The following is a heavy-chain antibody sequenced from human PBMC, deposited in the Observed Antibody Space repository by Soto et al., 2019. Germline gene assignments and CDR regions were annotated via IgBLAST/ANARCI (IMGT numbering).Heavy chain of an antibody. CDR3: ARERGYGDYDSGY. D-gene: IGHD4-17*01. CDR2: INAGNGNT. Sequence: ASVKVSCKASGYTFTSYAMHWVRQAPGQRLEWMGWINAGNGNTKYAQKLQGRVTMTIDTSTSTAYMELRSLRSDDTAVYYCARERGYGDYDSGYWGQGTLVTVSS. CDR1: GYTFTSYA. J-gene: IGHJ4*02. V-gene: IGHV1-3*01.